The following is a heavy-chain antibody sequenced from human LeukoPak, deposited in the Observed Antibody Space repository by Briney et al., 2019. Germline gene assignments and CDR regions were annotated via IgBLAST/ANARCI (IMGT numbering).Heavy chain of an antibody. CDR1: GFTFSSYW. CDR3: ARDRSITMVRGVIMDYYGMDV. V-gene: IGHV3-7*01. Sequence: PGGSLRLSCAASGFTFSSYWMSWVRQAPGKGLEWVANIKQDGSEKYYVDSVKGRFTISRDNAKNSLYLQMNSLRAEDTAVYYCARDRSITMVRGVIMDYYGMDVWGQGTTVTVSS. CDR2: IKQDGSEK. D-gene: IGHD3-10*01. J-gene: IGHJ6*02.